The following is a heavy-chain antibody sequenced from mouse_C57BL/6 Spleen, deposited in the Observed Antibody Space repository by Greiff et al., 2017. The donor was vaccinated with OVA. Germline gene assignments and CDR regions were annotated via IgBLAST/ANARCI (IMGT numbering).Heavy chain of an antibody. CDR2: INHDGSST. CDR3: ARGYDGLDY. Sequence: EVQLMQSEAGLVQPGSSMKLSCTASGFTFSDYYMAWVSQVPEKGLEWVANINHDGSSTYYLDSLKSRSTISRDNAKNIRYLQVSSLKSEDTATYYCARGYDGLDYRGQGTSVTVSS. J-gene: IGHJ4*01. V-gene: IGHV5-16*01. D-gene: IGHD2-12*01. CDR1: GFTFSDYY.